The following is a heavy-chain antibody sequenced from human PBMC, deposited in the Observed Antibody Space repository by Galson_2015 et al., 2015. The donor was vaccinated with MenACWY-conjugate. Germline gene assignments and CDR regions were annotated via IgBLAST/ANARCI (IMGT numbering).Heavy chain of an antibody. Sequence: SLRLSCAASGFSFSSFALTWVRQAPGKGLEWVSGITPTGGSTYYADSVKGRFTISRDNSKNTLYLQMNTLRAEDTAVYYCANRGTSTDSSKWGYWGQGTLVTVSS. CDR2: ITPTGGST. J-gene: IGHJ4*02. V-gene: IGHV3-23*01. D-gene: IGHD6-6*01. CDR3: ANRGTSTDSSKWGY. CDR1: GFSFSSFA.